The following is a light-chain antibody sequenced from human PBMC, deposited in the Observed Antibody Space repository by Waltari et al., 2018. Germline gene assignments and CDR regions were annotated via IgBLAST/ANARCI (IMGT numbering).Light chain of an antibody. Sequence: SYELTQPPSVSVSPGQTAKIPCSGDALPKQYTYWYQQKPGQAPLLVIYKDTERPSGIPGRFSGSSSGTTVTLTISGVQAEDEADYYCLSAYSGGSQGVVGGGTKLTVL. CDR3: LSAYSGGSQGV. CDR1: ALPKQY. V-gene: IGLV3-25*03. CDR2: KDT. J-gene: IGLJ2*01.